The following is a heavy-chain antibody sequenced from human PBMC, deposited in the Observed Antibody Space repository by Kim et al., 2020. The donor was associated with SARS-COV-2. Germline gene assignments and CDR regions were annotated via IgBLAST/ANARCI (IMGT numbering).Heavy chain of an antibody. D-gene: IGHD2-15*01. J-gene: IGHJ4*02. CDR3: ARDEGIDTLEIWGFDR. V-gene: IGHV3-74*01. CDR2: LNRDGSET. CDR1: GFTFSSYW. Sequence: GGSLRLSCAASGFTFSSYWMHWVRQAPGKGLVWVSRLNRDGSETYYADSVRGRFTISRDNAKKTLYLQMNSLRVEDTAVYYCARDEGIDTLEIWGFDRWGQGTLVTVSS.